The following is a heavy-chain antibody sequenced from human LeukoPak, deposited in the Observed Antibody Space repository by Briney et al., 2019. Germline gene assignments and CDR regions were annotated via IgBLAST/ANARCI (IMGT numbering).Heavy chain of an antibody. CDR2: IYYSGST. CDR1: GVSISSSNSY. Sequence: PSETLSLTCTVSGVSISSSNSYWNWIRQPPGKGLEWIGYIYYSGSTNYNPSLKSRVTISVDTSKNQFSLKLSSVTAADTAVYYCARDSSGWYRYIDLWGRGTLVTVSS. CDR3: ARDSSGWYRYIDL. J-gene: IGHJ2*01. D-gene: IGHD6-19*01. V-gene: IGHV4-61*01.